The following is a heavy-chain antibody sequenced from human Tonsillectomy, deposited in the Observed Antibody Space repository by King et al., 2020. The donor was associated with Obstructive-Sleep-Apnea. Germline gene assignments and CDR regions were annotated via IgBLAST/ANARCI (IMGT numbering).Heavy chain of an antibody. V-gene: IGHV3-30*04. CDR1: GFTFRTYA. Sequence: QLVQSGGGVVQPGRSLRISCVASGFTFRTYAIHWVRQAPGKGLEWVAVISDDGRNKYYADSVKGRFTISRDNSKNTVYLQMNSLRAEDTAVFYCARDNPPGDGMDVWGQGTTVTVSS. D-gene: IGHD3-10*01. J-gene: IGHJ6*02. CDR2: ISDDGRNK. CDR3: ARDNPPGDGMDV.